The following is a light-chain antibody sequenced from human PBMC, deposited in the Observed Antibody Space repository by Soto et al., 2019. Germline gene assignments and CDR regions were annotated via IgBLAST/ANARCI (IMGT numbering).Light chain of an antibody. CDR1: QGINNY. Sequence: DIQLTQSPAALSAYVCSRVSIKCRASQGINNYLAWYQQKPGKVPKVLIYAASTLQPGVPSRFSGSGSGTDFTLTINSLQPGDIATYYCQQSYSTPLTVGGGTKVDIK. CDR2: AAS. CDR3: QQSYSTPLT. J-gene: IGKJ4*01. V-gene: IGKV1-27*01.